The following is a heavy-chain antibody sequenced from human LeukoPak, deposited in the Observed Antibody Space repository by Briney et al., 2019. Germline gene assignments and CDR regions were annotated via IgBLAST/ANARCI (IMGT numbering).Heavy chain of an antibody. CDR2: IKSRSDGGTT. J-gene: IGHJ4*02. Sequence: GGSLRLSCAASGFTFSNAWMNWVRQAPGKGLEWVGRIKSRSDGGTTVYVAPVKGRFTISRDDSKHTLYLQVNSLKTEDTAVYYCTTGNWGSFSYWGQGTLVTVSS. CDR3: TTGNWGSFSY. V-gene: IGHV3-15*01. D-gene: IGHD7-27*01. CDR1: GFTFSNAW.